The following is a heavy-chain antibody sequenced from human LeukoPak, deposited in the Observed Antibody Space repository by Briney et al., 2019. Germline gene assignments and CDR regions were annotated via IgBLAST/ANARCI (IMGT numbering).Heavy chain of an antibody. D-gene: IGHD5-18*01. CDR2: IYSSGAP. CDR3: AREDVDTGSDY. CDR1: GASISRGTYH. J-gene: IGHJ4*02. Sequence: PSETLSLTCSVSGASISRGTYHWSWIRQAAGKGLEWIGRIYSSGAPSYNPSLQSRVTISGDTSKNQFALKLTSVTAADTAVYYCAREDVDTGSDYRGQGILVTVSS. V-gene: IGHV4-61*02.